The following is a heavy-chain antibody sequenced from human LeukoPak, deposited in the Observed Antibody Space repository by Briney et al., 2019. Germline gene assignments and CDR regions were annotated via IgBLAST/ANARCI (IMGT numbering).Heavy chain of an antibody. V-gene: IGHV4-59*12. CDR3: ARETATLTYFDY. D-gene: IGHD5-12*01. CDR1: GGSISSYY. J-gene: IGHJ4*02. Sequence: PSETLSLTCTVSGGSISSYYWSWIRQPPGKGLEWIGYIYYSGSTNYNPSLKSRVTISVDTSKNQFSLQLSSVTAADTAVYYCARETATLTYFDYWGQGTLVTVPS. CDR2: IYYSGST.